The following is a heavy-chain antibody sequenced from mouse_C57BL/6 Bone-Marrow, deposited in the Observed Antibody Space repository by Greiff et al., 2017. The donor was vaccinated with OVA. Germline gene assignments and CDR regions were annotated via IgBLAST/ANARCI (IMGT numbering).Heavy chain of an antibody. J-gene: IGHJ2*01. CDR2: INYDGSST. D-gene: IGHD1-1*02. Sequence: DVKLVESEGGLVQPGSSMKLSCTASGFTFSDYYMAWVRQVPEKGLEWVANINYDGSSTYYLDSLKSRFIISRDNAKNILYLQMCSLKSEDTATYYCAREKDYLDYWGQGTTLTVSS. V-gene: IGHV5-16*01. CDR1: GFTFSDYY. CDR3: AREKDYLDY.